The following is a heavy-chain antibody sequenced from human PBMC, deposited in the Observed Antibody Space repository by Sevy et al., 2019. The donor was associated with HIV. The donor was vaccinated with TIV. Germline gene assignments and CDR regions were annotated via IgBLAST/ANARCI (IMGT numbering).Heavy chain of an antibody. V-gene: IGHV3-30*18. CDR1: GFTFSSYG. J-gene: IGHJ4*02. Sequence: GGSLRLSCAASGFTFSSYGMHWVRQAPGKGLEWVAVISYDGSNKYYADSVKGRFTISRDNSKNTLYLQMNSLRAEDTAVYYCAKEFSGWTFDYWGQGTLVTVSS. CDR3: AKEFSGWTFDY. CDR2: ISYDGSNK. D-gene: IGHD6-25*01.